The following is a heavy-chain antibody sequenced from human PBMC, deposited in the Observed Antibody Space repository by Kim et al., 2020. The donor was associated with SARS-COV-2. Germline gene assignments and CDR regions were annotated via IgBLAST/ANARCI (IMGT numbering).Heavy chain of an antibody. CDR3: AKGTLRYCSGGTCYPSDH. V-gene: IGHV3-23*01. CDR1: GFTFSNYA. CDR2: ITNSGDNS. J-gene: IGHJ4*02. D-gene: IGHD2-15*01. Sequence: GGSLRLSCAASGFTFSNYAMSWVRQAPGKGLELVSLITNSGDNSLSADSVKGRFTISRDNSKNTLYLQMNSLRVEDTAIYYCAKGTLRYCSGGTCYPSDHWGQGTLVTVSS.